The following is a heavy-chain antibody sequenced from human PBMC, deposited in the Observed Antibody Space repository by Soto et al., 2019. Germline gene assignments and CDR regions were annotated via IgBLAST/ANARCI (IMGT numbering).Heavy chain of an antibody. CDR3: ARAKPHYYDSSGHFAFDI. J-gene: IGHJ3*02. CDR1: GYTLTELS. D-gene: IGHD3-22*01. Sequence: ASVKVSCKVSGYTLTELSMHWVRQAPGKGLEWMGGFDPEDGETIYAQKFQGRVTMTEDKSTDTAYMELSSLRSEDTAVYYCARAKPHYYDSSGHFAFDIWGQGTMVTVSS. CDR2: FDPEDGET. V-gene: IGHV1-24*01.